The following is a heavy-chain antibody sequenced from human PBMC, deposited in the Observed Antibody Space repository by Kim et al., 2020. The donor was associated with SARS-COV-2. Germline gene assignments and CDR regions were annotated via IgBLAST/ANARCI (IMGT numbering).Heavy chain of an antibody. J-gene: IGHJ6*02. CDR2: IIPIFGTA. D-gene: IGHD6-13*01. CDR1: GGTFSSYA. Sequence: SVKVSCKASGGTFSSYAISWVRQAPGQGLEWMGGIIPIFGTANYAQKFQGRVTNTADESTSTAYMELSSLRSEDTAVYYCARGLKSSWSQGDTSPHYYYYGMDVWGQGTTVTVSS. CDR3: ARGLKSSWSQGDTSPHYYYYGMDV. V-gene: IGHV1-69*13.